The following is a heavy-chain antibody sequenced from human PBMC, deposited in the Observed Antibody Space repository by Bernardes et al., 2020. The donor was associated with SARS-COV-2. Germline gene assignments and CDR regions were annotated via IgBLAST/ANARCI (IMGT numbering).Heavy chain of an antibody. CDR3: AGGYINDLNVFDM. Sequence: ASVKVACKASGFSLTDYYILWVRQAPGQGLEWMGWISPNSGGADYAQKFQGRVTMTRDTSISTAYMELSRLRSDDTAMYFCAGGYINDLNVFDMWGQGTMVTVSP. D-gene: IGHD1-1*01. CDR1: GFSLTDYY. J-gene: IGHJ3*02. V-gene: IGHV1-2*02. CDR2: ISPNSGGA.